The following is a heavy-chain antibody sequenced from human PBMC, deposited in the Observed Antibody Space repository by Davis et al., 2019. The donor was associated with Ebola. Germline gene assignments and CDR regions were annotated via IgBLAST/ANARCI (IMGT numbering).Heavy chain of an antibody. J-gene: IGHJ4*02. Sequence: GESLKISCKGSGYSFTSYWIGWVRQMPGKGLEWMGIIYPGDSDTRYSPSFQGQVTISADKSISTAYLQWSSLKASDTAMYYCARHQEERLLWFRELSAHLDYWGQGTLVTVSS. CDR2: IYPGDSDT. D-gene: IGHD3-10*01. CDR1: GYSFTSYW. V-gene: IGHV5-51*01. CDR3: ARHQEERLLWFRELSAHLDY.